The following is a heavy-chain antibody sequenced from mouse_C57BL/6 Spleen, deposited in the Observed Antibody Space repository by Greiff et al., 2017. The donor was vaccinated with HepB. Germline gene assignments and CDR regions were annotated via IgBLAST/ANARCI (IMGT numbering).Heavy chain of an antibody. CDR2: IYPGDGDT. Sequence: VKLQESGPELVKPGASVKISCKASGYAFSSSWMNWVKQRPGKGLEWIGRIYPGDGDTNYNGKFKGKATLTADKSSSTAYMQLSSLTSEDSAVYFCAGREDYWGQGTTLTVSS. CDR3: AGREDY. D-gene: IGHD1-1*01. V-gene: IGHV1-82*01. CDR1: GYAFSSSW. J-gene: IGHJ2*01.